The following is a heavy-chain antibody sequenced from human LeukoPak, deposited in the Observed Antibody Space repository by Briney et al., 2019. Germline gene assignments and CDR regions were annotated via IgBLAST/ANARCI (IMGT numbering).Heavy chain of an antibody. Sequence: PGGSLRLSCAASGFTFSSYAMSWVRQAPGKGLEWVAVISYDGSNKYYADSVKGRFTISRDNSKNTLYLQMNSLRAEDTAVYYCAREGGSSRTEEGFDYWGQGTLVTVSS. D-gene: IGHD6-13*01. CDR1: GFTFSSYA. J-gene: IGHJ4*02. CDR3: AREGGSSRTEEGFDY. V-gene: IGHV3-30-3*01. CDR2: ISYDGSNK.